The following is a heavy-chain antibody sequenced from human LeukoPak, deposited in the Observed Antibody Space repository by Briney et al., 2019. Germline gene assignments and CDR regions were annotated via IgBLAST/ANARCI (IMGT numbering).Heavy chain of an antibody. J-gene: IGHJ3*02. V-gene: IGHV1-46*01. D-gene: IGHD2-21*02. CDR3: ARVSVVVTAIGAFDI. Sequence: GASVKVSCKASGYTFTSYYMHWVRQAPGQGLEWMGIINPSGGSTSYAQKFQGRVTMTRDTSTSTVYMELSSLRSEDTAVYYCARVSVVVTAIGAFDIWGQGTMVTVSS. CDR1: GYTFTSYY. CDR2: INPSGGST.